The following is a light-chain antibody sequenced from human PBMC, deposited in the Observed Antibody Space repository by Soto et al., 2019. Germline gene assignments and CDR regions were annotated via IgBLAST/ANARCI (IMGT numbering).Light chain of an antibody. J-gene: IGKJ4*01. CDR1: QSVSSN. Sequence: EIVMTQSPATLSVSPGERATLSCRASQSVSSNLAWYQQKPGQTPKLLISVASTRATGIPARFSGSGSGTEVPLTISSLQSEVFAVYYCQQYNVWPLTFGGGTKVEFK. V-gene: IGKV3-15*01. CDR2: VAS. CDR3: QQYNVWPLT.